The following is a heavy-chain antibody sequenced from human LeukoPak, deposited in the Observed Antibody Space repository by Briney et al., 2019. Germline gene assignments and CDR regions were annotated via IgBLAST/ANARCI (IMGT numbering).Heavy chain of an antibody. J-gene: IGHJ4*02. V-gene: IGHV1-24*01. D-gene: IGHD3-10*01. CDR3: ATGTMVRGVLDY. CDR1: GYTLTELS. CDR2: FDPEDGET. Sequence: ASVKVSCKVSGYTLTELSMHWVRQAPGKGLEWMGGFDPEDGETIYAQKFQGRVTMTEDTSTDTAYMELSSLRSEDTAVYYCATGTMVRGVLDYWGQGTLVTVSS.